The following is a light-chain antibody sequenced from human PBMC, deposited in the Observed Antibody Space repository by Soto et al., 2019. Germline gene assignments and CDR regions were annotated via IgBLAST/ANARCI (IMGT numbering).Light chain of an antibody. V-gene: IGKV1-5*01. Sequence: DIQMTQSPSTLSASVGDRVTITCRASQTISSSLAWYQHKPGKAPKLLIFDASTLLTGVPSRFSGGGFGTEFTLTITGLQPDDFATYYCQQHNDYTAVTFGQGTKLEIK. CDR3: QQHNDYTAVT. CDR1: QTISSS. CDR2: DAS. J-gene: IGKJ2*01.